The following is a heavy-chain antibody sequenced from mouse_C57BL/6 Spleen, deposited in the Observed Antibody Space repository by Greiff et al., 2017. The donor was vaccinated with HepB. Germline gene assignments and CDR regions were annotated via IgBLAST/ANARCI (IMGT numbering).Heavy chain of an antibody. D-gene: IGHD2-3*01. CDR1: GYTFTDYY. V-gene: IGHV1-19*01. CDR3: ARRFDGYGDY. CDR2: INPYNGGT. Sequence: VQLQQSGPVLVKPGASVKMSCKASGYTFTDYYMNWVKQSHGKSLEWIGVINPYNGGTSYNQKFKGKATLTVDKSSSTAYMELNSLTSEDSAVYYCARRFDGYGDYWGQGTTLTVSS. J-gene: IGHJ2*01.